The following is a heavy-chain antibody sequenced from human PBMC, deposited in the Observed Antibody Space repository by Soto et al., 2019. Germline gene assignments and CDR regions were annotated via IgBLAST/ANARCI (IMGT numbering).Heavy chain of an antibody. CDR2: INAGNGNT. J-gene: IGHJ4*02. V-gene: IGHV1-3*05. Sequence: QVQLVQSGAEEKKSGASVKVSCKASGYTFTGYAMHWVRQAPGQRLEWMGWINAGNGNTKYSQKFQGRVTITRDTSASTAYRELSSLRSEDTAVYYCARAVAVPADFDYWGQGTLVTVSS. CDR1: GYTFTGYA. CDR3: ARAVAVPADFDY. D-gene: IGHD6-19*01.